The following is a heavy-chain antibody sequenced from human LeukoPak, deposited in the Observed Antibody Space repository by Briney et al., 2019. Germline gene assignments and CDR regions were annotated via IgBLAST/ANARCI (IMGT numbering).Heavy chain of an antibody. V-gene: IGHV5-51*01. CDR1: GYRFTSYW. J-gene: IGHJ4*02. Sequence: GVSLKISFKGSGYRFTSYWIGWVRQMPGKGLEWMRIIYPGDSDTRYSPSFQGQVTISADKSISTAYLQWSSLKASDTAMYYCARRLTGDHVYFDYWGQGTLVTVSS. D-gene: IGHD7-27*01. CDR2: IYPGDSDT. CDR3: ARRLTGDHVYFDY.